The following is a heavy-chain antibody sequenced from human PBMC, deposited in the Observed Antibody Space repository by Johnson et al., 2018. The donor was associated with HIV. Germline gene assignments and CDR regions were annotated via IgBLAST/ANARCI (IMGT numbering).Heavy chain of an antibody. D-gene: IGHD6-13*01. J-gene: IGHJ3*02. CDR3: ARGKGAAVGLDAFDI. CDR2: INWNGGST. V-gene: IGHV3-20*04. CDR1: GFTFDDYG. Sequence: VQLVESGGGVVQPGRSLRLSCAASGFTFDDYGMSWVRQAPGKGLEWVSGINWNGGSTGYADSVKGRFTISRDNARNSLYLQMNSLRAEDTALYFCARGKGAAVGLDAFDIWGQGIRVTVSS.